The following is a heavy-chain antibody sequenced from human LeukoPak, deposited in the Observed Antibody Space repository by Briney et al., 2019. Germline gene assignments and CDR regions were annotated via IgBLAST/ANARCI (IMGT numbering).Heavy chain of an antibody. CDR1: GFTFSSYS. CDR3: ARDQYDSSGFLSRYYYMDV. D-gene: IGHD3-22*01. J-gene: IGHJ6*03. Sequence: GGSLRLSCAASGFTFSSYSMNWVRQAPGKGLEWVSSISSSSSYIYYADSVKGRFTISRDNAKNSLYLQMNSLRAEDTAVYYCARDQYDSSGFLSRYYYMDVWGKGTTVTASS. CDR2: ISSSSSYI. V-gene: IGHV3-21*01.